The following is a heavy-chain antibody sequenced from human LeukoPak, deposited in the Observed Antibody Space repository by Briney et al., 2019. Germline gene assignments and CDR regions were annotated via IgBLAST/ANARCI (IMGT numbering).Heavy chain of an antibody. CDR1: GFTVSSNY. V-gene: IGHV3-53*01. CDR2: IYSGGST. D-gene: IGHD6-19*01. Sequence: GGSLRLSCAASGFTVSSNYMSWVRQAPGKGLEWVSVIYSGGSTYYADSVKGRFTISRDNSKNTLYLQMNSLRAEDTAVYYCARGYSSGWYRKSLDYWGQGTLVTVSS. J-gene: IGHJ4*02. CDR3: ARGYSSGWYRKSLDY.